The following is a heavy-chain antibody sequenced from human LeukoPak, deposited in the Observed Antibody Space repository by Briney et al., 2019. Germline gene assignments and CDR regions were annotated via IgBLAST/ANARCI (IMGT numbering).Heavy chain of an antibody. CDR3: ARRVLRYFDWLFQSDNWFDP. Sequence: KSSETLSLTCAVYGGSFSGYYWSWIRQPPGKGLEWIGEINHSGSTNYNPSLKSRVTISVDTSKNQFSLKLSSVTAADTAVYYCARRVLRYFDWLFQSDNWFDPWGQGTLVTVSS. CDR2: INHSGST. J-gene: IGHJ5*02. CDR1: GGSFSGYY. V-gene: IGHV4-34*01. D-gene: IGHD3-9*01.